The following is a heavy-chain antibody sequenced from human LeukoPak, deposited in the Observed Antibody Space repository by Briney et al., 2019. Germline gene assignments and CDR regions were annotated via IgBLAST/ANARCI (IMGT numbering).Heavy chain of an antibody. CDR2: IYYSGNT. V-gene: IGHV4-59*01. CDR1: GTSISSYY. D-gene: IGHD3-22*01. J-gene: IGHJ5*02. CDR3: ARHRYYYDSSGYYYQP. Sequence: SETLSLTCTVSGTSISSYYWGWIRQPPGKGLEWIGYIYYSGNTNYNPSLKSRVTISVDTSKNQFSLRLSSVTAADTAVYYCARHRYYYDSSGYYYQPWGQGTLVTVSS.